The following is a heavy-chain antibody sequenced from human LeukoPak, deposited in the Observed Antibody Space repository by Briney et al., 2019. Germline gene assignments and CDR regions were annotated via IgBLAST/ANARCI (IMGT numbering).Heavy chain of an antibody. D-gene: IGHD6-19*01. Sequence: GGSLRLSCAASGFTFSRFWMHWVRQAPGKVLEWVASIKEDGSEKYYVDSVKGRFTISRDNAKNSLYLQMNSLRAEDTTMYYCARSGWYSTPNWFDPWGQGTLVIVSS. CDR3: ARSGWYSTPNWFDP. J-gene: IGHJ5*02. V-gene: IGHV3-7*01. CDR2: IKEDGSEK. CDR1: GFTFSRFW.